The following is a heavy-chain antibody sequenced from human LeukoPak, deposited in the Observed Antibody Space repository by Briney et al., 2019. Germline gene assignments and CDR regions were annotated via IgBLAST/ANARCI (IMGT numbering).Heavy chain of an antibody. D-gene: IGHD3-3*01. Sequence: GASVKVSCKASGYTFTGYYMHWVRQAPGQGLEWMGWINPNSGGTNYAQKFQGRVTMTRDTSISTANMELSRLRSDDTAVYYCARDQYYDFWSGPDYYYMDVWGKGTTVTVSS. CDR2: INPNSGGT. J-gene: IGHJ6*03. V-gene: IGHV1-2*02. CDR3: ARDQYYDFWSGPDYYYMDV. CDR1: GYTFTGYY.